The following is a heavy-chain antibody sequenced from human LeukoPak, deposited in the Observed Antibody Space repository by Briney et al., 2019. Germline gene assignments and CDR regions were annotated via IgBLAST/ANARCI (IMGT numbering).Heavy chain of an antibody. V-gene: IGHV7-4-1*02. CDR2: INTNTGNL. CDR1: GYTFTSYA. CDR3: ARGYCSSTSCYTNWFDP. D-gene: IGHD2-2*02. J-gene: IGHJ5*02. Sequence: GASVKVSCKASGYTFTSYAMNWVRQAPGQGLEWMGWINTNTGNLTYAQGFTGRFVFSLDTSVSTAYLQISSLKAEDTAVYYCARGYCSSTSCYTNWFDPWGQGTLVTVSS.